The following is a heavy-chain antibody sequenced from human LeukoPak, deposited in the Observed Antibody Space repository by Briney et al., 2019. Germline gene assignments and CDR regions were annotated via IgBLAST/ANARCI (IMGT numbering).Heavy chain of an antibody. D-gene: IGHD2-2*02. CDR1: GGTFSSYA. J-gene: IGHJ6*03. CDR2: IIPIFGTA. CDR3: ASRCCSSTSCYKGFAGYYYYMDV. Sequence: ASVKVSCKASGGTFSSYAISWVRQAPGQGLEWMGGIIPIFGTANYAQKFQGRVTIATDESTSTAYMELSSLRSEDTAAYYCASRCCSSTSCYKGFAGYYYYMDVWGKGTTVTVSS. V-gene: IGHV1-69*05.